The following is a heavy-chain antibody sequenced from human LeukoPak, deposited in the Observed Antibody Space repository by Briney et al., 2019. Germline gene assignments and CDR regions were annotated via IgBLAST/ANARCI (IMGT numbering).Heavy chain of an antibody. Sequence: SETLSLTCTVSGGSISSYYWSWIRQPPGKGLEWIGYIYYSGSTNYNPSLKSRVTMSVDTSKNQFSLKLSSVTAADTAVYYCARGASSGLDYWGQGTLVTVSS. CDR2: IYYSGST. CDR1: GGSISSYY. J-gene: IGHJ4*02. CDR3: ARGASSGLDY. D-gene: IGHD6-19*01. V-gene: IGHV4-59*12.